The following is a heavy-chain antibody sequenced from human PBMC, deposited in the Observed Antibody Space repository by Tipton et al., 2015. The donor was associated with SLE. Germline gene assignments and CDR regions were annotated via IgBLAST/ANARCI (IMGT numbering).Heavy chain of an antibody. CDR1: GFTFSSYS. CDR3: ARGVPGSSAAFDI. J-gene: IGHJ3*02. V-gene: IGHV3-21*03. Sequence: SLRLSCVASGFTFSSYSMNWVRQAPGKGLEWVSAISFNSVYIYYADSLKGRFTISRDNAKNSLFLQLNSLRAEDTAVYYCARGVPGSSAAFDIWGQGTMVTVSS. CDR2: ISFNSVYI. D-gene: IGHD1-26*01.